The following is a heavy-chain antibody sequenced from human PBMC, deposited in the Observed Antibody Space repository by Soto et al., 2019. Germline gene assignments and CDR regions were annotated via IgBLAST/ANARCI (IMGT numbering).Heavy chain of an antibody. CDR1: GGSISSYY. V-gene: IGHV4-59*01. CDR3: ARLAKGRAEAQYSSGWYWFDP. CDR2: IYYSGST. D-gene: IGHD6-19*01. J-gene: IGHJ5*02. Sequence: TSETLSLTCTVSGGSISSYYWSWIRQPPGKGLEWIGYIYYSGSTNYNPSLKSRVTISVDTSKNQFSLKLSSVTAADTAVYYCARLAKGRAEAQYSSGWYWFDPWGQGTLVTVSS.